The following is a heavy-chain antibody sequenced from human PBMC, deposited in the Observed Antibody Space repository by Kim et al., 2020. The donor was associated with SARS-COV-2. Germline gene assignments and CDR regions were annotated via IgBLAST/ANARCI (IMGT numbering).Heavy chain of an antibody. Sequence: SETLSLTCAVYGGSFSGYYWSWIRQPPGQGQEWIGEINHSGSTNYNPSLKSRVTISVDTSKNKFSLKLSSVTAADTAVYYCARGLRYDYVWWSYRSAYYYGMDVWGQGTTVTVSS. CDR1: GGSFSGYY. CDR2: INHSGST. V-gene: IGHV4-34*01. J-gene: IGHJ6*02. D-gene: IGHD3-16*02. CDR3: ARGLRYDYVWWSYRSAYYYGMDV.